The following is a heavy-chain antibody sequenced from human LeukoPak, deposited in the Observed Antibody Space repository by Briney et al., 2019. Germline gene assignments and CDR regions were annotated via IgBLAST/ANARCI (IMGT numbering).Heavy chain of an antibody. V-gene: IGHV3-23*01. CDR2: ISTSGGST. D-gene: IGHD6-13*01. Sequence: GGSLRLSCAASGFTFSSYAMSWVRQAPGKGLEWVSAISTSGGSTYYADSVKGRFTIYRDNSKNTLYLQMNSLRAEDTAVYYCAKGYSGSWLGGWFDPWGQGTLVTVSS. CDR3: AKGYSGSWLGGWFDP. CDR1: GFTFSSYA. J-gene: IGHJ5*02.